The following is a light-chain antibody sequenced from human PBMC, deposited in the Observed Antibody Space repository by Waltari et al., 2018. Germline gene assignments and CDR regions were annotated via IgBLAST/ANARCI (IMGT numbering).Light chain of an antibody. CDR1: NPDVGAYNY. Sequence: QSALSQPRSVSGPPGLSVTVSCSGTNPDVGAYNYVSWYQRHPGEAPKLIIYDVTQRPSGVPDRFSGSKSGNTASLTISGLQAEDEAEYFCCSYAGSYPYVIFGGGTKLTVL. CDR3: CSYAGSYPYVI. J-gene: IGLJ2*01. V-gene: IGLV2-11*01. CDR2: DVT.